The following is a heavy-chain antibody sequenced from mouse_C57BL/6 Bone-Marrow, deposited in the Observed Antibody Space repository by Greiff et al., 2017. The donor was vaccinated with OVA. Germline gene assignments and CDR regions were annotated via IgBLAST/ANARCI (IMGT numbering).Heavy chain of an antibody. CDR3: ARHELGPAWFAY. Sequence: EVKLVESGGDLVKPGGSLKLSCAASGFTFSSYGMSWVRQTPDKRLEWVATISSGGSYTYYPDSVKGRFTISRDNAKNTLYLQMSSLKSEDTAMYYCARHELGPAWFAYWGQGTLVTVSA. CDR1: GFTFSSYG. CDR2: ISSGGSYT. V-gene: IGHV5-6*01. D-gene: IGHD4-1*01. J-gene: IGHJ3*01.